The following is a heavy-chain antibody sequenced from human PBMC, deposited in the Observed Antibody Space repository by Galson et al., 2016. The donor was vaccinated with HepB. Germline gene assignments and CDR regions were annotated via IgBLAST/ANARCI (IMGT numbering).Heavy chain of an antibody. CDR1: GFTFGNHG. J-gene: IGHJ6*02. Sequence: SLRLSCAASGFTFGNHGMHWVRQAPGKGLEWVAVISYGGSNKYYADSVKGRFTISRDNSKNRLYLQMNSLRPEDTAVYFCANELSPPFGVILISYNMDVWGQGTTVTVSS. V-gene: IGHV3-30*18. CDR2: ISYGGSNK. D-gene: IGHD3-3*01. CDR3: ANELSPPFGVILISYNMDV.